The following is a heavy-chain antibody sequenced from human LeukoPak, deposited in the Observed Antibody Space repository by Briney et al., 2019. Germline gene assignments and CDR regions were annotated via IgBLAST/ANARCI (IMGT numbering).Heavy chain of an antibody. CDR3: ARGGGYSGYGMVDYYYYMDV. CDR1: GFTVSSNY. J-gene: IGHJ6*03. D-gene: IGHD5-12*01. CDR2: ISSSSSYI. V-gene: IGHV3-21*01. Sequence: GGSLRLSCAASGFTVSSNYICWVRQAPGKGLEWVSSISSSSSYIYYADSVKGRFTISRDNAKNSLYLQMNSLRAEDTAVYYCARGGGYSGYGMVDYYYYMDVWGKGTTVTVSS.